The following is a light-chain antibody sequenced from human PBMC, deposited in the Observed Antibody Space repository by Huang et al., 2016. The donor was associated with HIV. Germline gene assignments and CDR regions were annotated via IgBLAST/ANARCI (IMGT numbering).Light chain of an antibody. CDR3: QQYNNWLVIT. V-gene: IGKV3-15*01. CDR1: RSVSSN. Sequence: EIVMTQSPPPLSLSPGERAPLSGRASRSVSSNLAWYQQKPGQAPRPRIYGASTRATGIPARFSGSGSGTEFTLTISSLQSEDFAVYYCQQYNNWLVITFGQGTRLEIK. J-gene: IGKJ5*01. CDR2: GAS.